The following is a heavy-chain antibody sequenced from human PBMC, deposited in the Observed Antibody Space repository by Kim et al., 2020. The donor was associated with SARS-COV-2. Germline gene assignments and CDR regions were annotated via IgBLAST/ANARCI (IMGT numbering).Heavy chain of an antibody. CDR3: ARPRYCSSTSCYYYYGMDV. Sequence: SVKVSCKASGGTFSSYTISWVRQATGQGLEWMGRIIPILGIANYAQKFQGRVTITADKSTSTAYMELSSLRSEDTAVYYCARPRYCSSTSCYYYYGMDVWGQGTTVTVSS. J-gene: IGHJ6*02. CDR2: IIPILGIA. V-gene: IGHV1-69*02. D-gene: IGHD2-2*01. CDR1: GGTFSSYT.